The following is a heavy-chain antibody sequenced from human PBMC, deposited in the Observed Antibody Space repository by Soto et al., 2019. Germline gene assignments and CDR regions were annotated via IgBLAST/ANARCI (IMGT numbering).Heavy chain of an antibody. J-gene: IGHJ4*02. V-gene: IGHV2-5*02. CDR1: GFSLSTNGVG. CDR3: AHATRGERCSGGNCYCFDY. D-gene: IGHD2-15*01. Sequence: SGPTLVNPAQTLTLTCTLSGFSLSTNGVGVGWIRQSTGKALEWLAIIYWDGDKRYSPSLKTRLTITMDTSKNQVVLGMTNMDPVDTATYYCAHATRGERCSGGNCYCFDYWGQGVLVTVSS. CDR2: IYWDGDK.